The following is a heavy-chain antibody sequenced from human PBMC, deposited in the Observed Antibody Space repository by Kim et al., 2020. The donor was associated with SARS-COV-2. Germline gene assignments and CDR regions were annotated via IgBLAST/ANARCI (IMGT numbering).Heavy chain of an antibody. CDR3: ARGRRRDF. J-gene: IGHJ4*02. CDR2: SRDYT. Sequence: SRDYTNYADSVKGRFTVSRDNAQNSLFLQMTSLRVEDTAVYYCARGRRRDFWGQGTLVIVSS. V-gene: IGHV3-11*05.